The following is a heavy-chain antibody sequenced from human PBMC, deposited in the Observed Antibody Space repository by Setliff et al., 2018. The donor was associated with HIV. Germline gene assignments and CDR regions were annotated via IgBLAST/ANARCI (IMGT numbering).Heavy chain of an antibody. V-gene: IGHV5-51*01. CDR3: AKHLSPGSGWYSKARGMDV. J-gene: IGHJ6*02. Sequence: PGESLKISCKDSGYTFSNYCIAWVRQMPGKGLEWMGIIYPGNSDTTYGPSFQGQVTISADKSISTAYLQWSSLKASDTAMYYCAKHLSPGSGWYSKARGMDVWGQGTTVTVSS. D-gene: IGHD6-19*01. CDR1: GYTFSNYC. CDR2: IYPGNSDT.